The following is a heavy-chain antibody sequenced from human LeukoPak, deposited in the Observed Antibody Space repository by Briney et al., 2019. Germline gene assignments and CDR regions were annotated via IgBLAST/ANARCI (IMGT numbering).Heavy chain of an antibody. Sequence: TPSETLSLTCTVSGVSISSSSYYWGWIRQPPGKGLEWIGSIYYSGSTYYNPSLKSRVTISVDTSKNQFSLKLSSVTAADTAVYYCARVRGSSGSYEYYHYMDVWGKGTTVTISS. J-gene: IGHJ6*03. V-gene: IGHV4-39*07. D-gene: IGHD1-26*01. CDR1: GVSISSSSYY. CDR2: IYYSGST. CDR3: ARVRGSSGSYEYYHYMDV.